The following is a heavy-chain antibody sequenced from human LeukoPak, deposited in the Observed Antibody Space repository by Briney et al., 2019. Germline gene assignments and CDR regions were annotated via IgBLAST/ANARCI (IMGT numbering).Heavy chain of an antibody. J-gene: IGHJ4*02. CDR1: GFTFSSYW. V-gene: IGHV3-7*01. D-gene: IGHD4-17*01. CDR3: ASSVTTTGFDY. CDR2: INQDGSET. Sequence: GESLTLPCAVSGFTFSSYWMSWVRQAPGKGLEWVAKINQDGSETYYVYSVKGRFTISRDNAKNSLYLQMNSLRAEDTAVYYCASSVTTTGFDYWGQGTLVTVSS.